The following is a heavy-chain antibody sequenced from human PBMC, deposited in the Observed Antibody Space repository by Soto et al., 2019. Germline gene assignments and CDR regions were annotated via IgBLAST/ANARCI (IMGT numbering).Heavy chain of an antibody. CDR2: ISSSISYT. D-gene: IGHD4-17*01. V-gene: IGHV3-11*05. CDR3: ASTETRDYGFIIY. J-gene: IGHJ4*02. Sequence: QVQLVESGGGLVKPGGSLRLSCAASGFTFSDYYMSWIRQAPGKGLEGVSYISSSISYTEYADSVKGRFTISRDNAKNSLYLPMNSLRAEDTAVYYCASTETRDYGFIIYWGQGTLVTVSS. CDR1: GFTFSDYY.